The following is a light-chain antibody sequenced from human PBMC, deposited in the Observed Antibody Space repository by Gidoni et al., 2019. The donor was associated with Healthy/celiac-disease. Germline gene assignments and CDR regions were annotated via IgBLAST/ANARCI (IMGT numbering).Light chain of an antibody. V-gene: IGKV3-15*01. Sequence: EIVMTQSPATLSVSPGERTTLSCRASQRVNSNLAWYQQKPGQAPRHLIYGASTRATGIPARFSGSGSGTEVTLTISSLQSEDFAVYYCQQYNNWPPLTFGGGTKVEIK. CDR1: QRVNSN. CDR3: QQYNNWPPLT. J-gene: IGKJ4*01. CDR2: GAS.